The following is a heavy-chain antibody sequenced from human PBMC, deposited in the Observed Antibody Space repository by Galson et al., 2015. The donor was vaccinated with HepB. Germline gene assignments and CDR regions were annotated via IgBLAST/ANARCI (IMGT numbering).Heavy chain of an antibody. Sequence: SLRLSCAASGFTFSNYDMHWVRQATGKGLEWVSAIGTAGDTYYPGSVKGRFTISRENARNSLYLQMNSLRAGDTAVYYCARGPAGDSSGPPDYWGQGTLVTVSS. V-gene: IGHV3-13*01. J-gene: IGHJ4*02. CDR1: GFTFSNYD. CDR3: ARGPAGDSSGPPDY. D-gene: IGHD3-22*01. CDR2: IGTAGDT.